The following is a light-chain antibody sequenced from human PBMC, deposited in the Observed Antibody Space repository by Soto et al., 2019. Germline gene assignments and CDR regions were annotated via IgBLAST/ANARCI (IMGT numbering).Light chain of an antibody. V-gene: IGLV2-14*01. CDR2: EVS. J-gene: IGLJ1*01. CDR3: FSHRSGDSHV. Sequence: QSALAQPASVSGSPGQSISISCTGDTIGVSGFTYVSWYQQHPGRAPRLIIYEVSHRPSGISNRFSGSKSDKSATLTISGLQAEDEADYYCFSHRSGDSHVFGTGTKLTVL. CDR1: TIGVSGFTY.